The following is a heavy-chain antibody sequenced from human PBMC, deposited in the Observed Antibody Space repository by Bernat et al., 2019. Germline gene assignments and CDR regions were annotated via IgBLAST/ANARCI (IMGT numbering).Heavy chain of an antibody. CDR2: IESKTDGGTT. Sequence: ELQLVASGGGLVKPGGFLRLTCAASGSTFSNAWMSWVCQASGKGLEWARRIESKTDGGTTEHAAQVQGRFTRSRDDSKRTLYLQRNSVVNEDTDVYYCTTELRSIVGGGAATTDSWGQGTLVTGSS. D-gene: IGHD2-15*01. J-gene: IGHJ4*03. CDR3: TTELRSIVGGGAATTDS. CDR1: GSTFSNAW. V-gene: IGHV3-15*04.